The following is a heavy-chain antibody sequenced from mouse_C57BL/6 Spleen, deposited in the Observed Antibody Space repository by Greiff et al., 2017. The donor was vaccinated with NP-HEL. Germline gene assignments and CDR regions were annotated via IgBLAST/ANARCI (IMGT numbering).Heavy chain of an antibody. CDR2: IYPGGGYT. Sequence: VQLQQPGAELVRPGTSVKMSCKASGYTFTNYWIGWAKQRPGHGLEWIGDIYPGGGYTNYNEKFKGKATLTADKSSSTAYMQFSSLTSEDSAIYYCARGGGDECYAMDYWGQGTSVTVSS. CDR1: GYTFTNYW. J-gene: IGHJ4*01. CDR3: ARGGGDECYAMDY. V-gene: IGHV1-63*01.